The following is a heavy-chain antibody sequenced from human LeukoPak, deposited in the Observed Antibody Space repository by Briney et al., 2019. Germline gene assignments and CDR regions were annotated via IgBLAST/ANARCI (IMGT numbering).Heavy chain of an antibody. CDR3: ARALGTTVTTPVYY. Sequence: GGSLRLSCTASGFIFSDYYMIWIRQAPGKGLEWVSHISSSTDYTNYADSVKGRFTISRDNGKNSLSLQMNSLRAEDTAVYYCARALGTTVTTPVYYWGQGTLVTVSS. D-gene: IGHD4-17*01. V-gene: IGHV3-11*05. J-gene: IGHJ4*02. CDR1: GFIFSDYY. CDR2: ISSSTDYT.